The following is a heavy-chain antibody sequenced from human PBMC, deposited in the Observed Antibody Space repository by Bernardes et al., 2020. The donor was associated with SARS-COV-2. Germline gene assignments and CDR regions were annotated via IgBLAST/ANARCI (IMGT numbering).Heavy chain of an antibody. CDR1: GFTFSSYA. D-gene: IGHD1-1*01. CDR3: ARVNGRYYGMDV. J-gene: IGHJ6*02. Sequence: RVSLRLSCAASGFTFSSYAMHRVRQAPGKGLEWVAVIAYDGSNKYYADSVKGRFTISRDNSKNTLYLQMNSLRAAETAVYYWARVNGRYYGMDVWGPGTTVTVSS. CDR2: IAYDGSNK. V-gene: IGHV3-30-3*01.